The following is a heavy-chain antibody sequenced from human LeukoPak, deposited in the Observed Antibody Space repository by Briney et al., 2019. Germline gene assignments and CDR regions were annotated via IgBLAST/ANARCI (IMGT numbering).Heavy chain of an antibody. V-gene: IGHV4-59*08. J-gene: IGHJ4*02. Sequence: SETLSLTCTVSGGSISSYYWSWIRQPPGKGLEWIGYIYYSGSTNYNPSLKSRVTISVDTSKNQFSLKLSSVTAADTAVYYCARLRTYYYDSSGYRKRYYFDYWGQGTLVTVSS. CDR1: GGSISSYY. D-gene: IGHD3-22*01. CDR2: IYYSGST. CDR3: ARLRTYYYDSSGYRKRYYFDY.